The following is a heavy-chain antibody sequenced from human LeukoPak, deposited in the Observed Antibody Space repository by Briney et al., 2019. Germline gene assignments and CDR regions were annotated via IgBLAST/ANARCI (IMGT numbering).Heavy chain of an antibody. CDR2: IYYSGST. CDR3: ARDPYSGNYGNYYYYYMDV. J-gene: IGHJ6*03. V-gene: IGHV4-59*04. D-gene: IGHD1-26*01. CDR1: GGSISSYY. Sequence: SETLSLTCTVSGGSISSYYWSWIRQPPGKGLEWIGSIYYSGSTYYNPSLKSRVTISVDTSKNQFSLKLSSVTAADTAVYYCARDPYSGNYGNYYYYYMDVWGKGTTVTISS.